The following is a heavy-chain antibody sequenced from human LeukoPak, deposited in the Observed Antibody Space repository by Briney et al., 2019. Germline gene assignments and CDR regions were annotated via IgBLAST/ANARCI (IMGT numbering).Heavy chain of an antibody. J-gene: IGHJ6*02. D-gene: IGHD3-16*01. Sequence: GGSLRLSCAASGFTFSTYSMNWVRQAPGKGLEWLSYIRSSSSTKYYADSVKGRFTISRDNAKNSLYLQMNSLRAEDTAVYYCARLGSHGYYYDGMDVWGQGTSVTVSS. CDR3: ARLGSHGYYYDGMDV. V-gene: IGHV3-48*04. CDR1: GFTFSTYS. CDR2: IRSSSSTK.